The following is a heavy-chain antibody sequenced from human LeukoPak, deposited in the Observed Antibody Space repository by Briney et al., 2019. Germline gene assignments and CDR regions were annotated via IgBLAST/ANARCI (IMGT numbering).Heavy chain of an antibody. J-gene: IGHJ4*02. Sequence: GGSLRLSCAASGFTFSDYYMSWIRQAPGKGLEWVSYISGSESTIHYADPVKGRFTISRDNAKNSLYLQMNSLRAEDTAVYYCARYGCGYGLPFDYWGQGTLVTVSS. CDR1: GFTFSDYY. CDR3: ARYGCGYGLPFDY. D-gene: IGHD5-18*01. CDR2: ISGSESTI. V-gene: IGHV3-11*01.